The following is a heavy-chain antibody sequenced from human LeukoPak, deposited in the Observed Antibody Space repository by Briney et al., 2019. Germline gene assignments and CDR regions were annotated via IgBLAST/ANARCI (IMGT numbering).Heavy chain of an antibody. CDR1: GGSISGYY. J-gene: IGHJ4*02. V-gene: IGHV4-59*01. Sequence: PSETLSLTCTVSGGSISGYYWSWIRQPPGKGLEWIGYIYYSGSTNYNPSLKSRVTISVDTSKNQFSLKLSSVTAADTAVYYCAGRYYYDSSGTFDYWGQGTLVTVSS. D-gene: IGHD3-22*01. CDR2: IYYSGST. CDR3: AGRYYYDSSGTFDY.